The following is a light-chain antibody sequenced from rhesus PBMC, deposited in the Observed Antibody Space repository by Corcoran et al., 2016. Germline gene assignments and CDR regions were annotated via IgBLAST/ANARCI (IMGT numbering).Light chain of an antibody. Sequence: DIQMTQSPSSLSASVGDRVTITCRARQGISSWVAWYQHKPGRAPKLLIYKASSWQSGVPSRFSGSGSGKDFTLTISSLQPEDFATYYCKQYKSVPFTFGPGTKLDIK. CDR2: KAS. CDR3: KQYKSVPFT. V-gene: IGKV1-21*01. J-gene: IGKJ3*01. CDR1: QGISSW.